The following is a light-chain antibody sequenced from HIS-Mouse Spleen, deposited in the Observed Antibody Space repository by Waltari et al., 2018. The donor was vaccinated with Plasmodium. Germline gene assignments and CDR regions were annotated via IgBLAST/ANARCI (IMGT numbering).Light chain of an antibody. CDR2: EVS. CDR1: STAVGGYNY. Sequence: QSALTQPPSASGSPGQSVTISCPGTSTAVGGYNYVSWYQQHPGKAPKRMIYEVSKRPSGVPDRFSGSKSGNTASLTVSGLQAEDEADYYCSSYAGSNNLVFGGGTKLTVL. J-gene: IGLJ2*01. V-gene: IGLV2-8*01. CDR3: SSYAGSNNLV.